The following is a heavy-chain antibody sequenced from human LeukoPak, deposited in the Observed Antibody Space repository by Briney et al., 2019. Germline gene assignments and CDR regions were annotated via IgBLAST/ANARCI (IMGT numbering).Heavy chain of an antibody. Sequence: ESLKISCKGSGFSFTSYWIAWVRQMPGKGLEWMGIIYPGDSDTRYSPSFQGQVTISADKSITTAYLQWSSLKAADTAMYYCAGSNCSGGSCYSGGFDYWGQGTLVTVSS. D-gene: IGHD2-15*01. J-gene: IGHJ4*02. CDR3: AGSNCSGGSCYSGGFDY. CDR2: IYPGDSDT. V-gene: IGHV5-51*01. CDR1: GFSFTSYW.